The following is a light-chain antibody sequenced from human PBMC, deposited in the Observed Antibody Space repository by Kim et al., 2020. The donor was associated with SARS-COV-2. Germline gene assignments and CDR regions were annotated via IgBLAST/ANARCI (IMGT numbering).Light chain of an antibody. CDR3: QVWDSRTVV. Sequence: VALGQTATIPGGGSNIENKNVHWYHQRPGQAPVLVMYRDKKRPSGIPGRLSGSNSGNTATLTISRVEAGDEGDYYCQVWDSRTVVFGGGTKVTVL. J-gene: IGLJ2*01. V-gene: IGLV3-9*01. CDR2: RDK. CDR1: NIENKN.